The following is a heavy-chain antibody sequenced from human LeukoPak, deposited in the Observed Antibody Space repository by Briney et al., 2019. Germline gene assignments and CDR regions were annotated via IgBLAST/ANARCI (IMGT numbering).Heavy chain of an antibody. Sequence: PSETLSLTCSASGGSIRSTNYYWGWIRQPPGKGLEWIGSIYYSGNTYYSPSLMSRVTISVDTSKNQFSLNLSSVTAADTAVYYCARAPHFFDTSGSRYYFDYWGQGALVTVSS. V-gene: IGHV4-39*07. CDR1: GGSIRSTNYY. J-gene: IGHJ4*02. CDR2: IYYSGNT. D-gene: IGHD3-22*01. CDR3: ARAPHFFDTSGSRYYFDY.